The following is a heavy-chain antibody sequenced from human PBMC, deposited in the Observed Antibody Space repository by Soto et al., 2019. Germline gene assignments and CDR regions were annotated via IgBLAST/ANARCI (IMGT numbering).Heavy chain of an antibody. Sequence: GGPLRLSCASSGFIFSNYGMSWVRQAPGKGLEWVSAITGTGGYTYYADSVKGRFTISRDNSKSTLYLQMSNLRAEDTAVYYCAGIVATIYWGQGTLVTVSS. J-gene: IGHJ4*01. V-gene: IGHV3-23*01. CDR3: AGIVATIY. CDR2: ITGTGGYT. D-gene: IGHD5-12*01. CDR1: GFIFSNYG.